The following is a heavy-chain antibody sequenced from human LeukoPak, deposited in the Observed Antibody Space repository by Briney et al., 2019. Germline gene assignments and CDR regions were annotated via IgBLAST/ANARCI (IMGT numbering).Heavy chain of an antibody. CDR2: ISGSGGST. D-gene: IGHD3-16*02. CDR3: AKDLIMITFGGVIGTFDY. Sequence: GGSLGLSCAASGFTFSSYAMSWVRQAPGKGLEWVSAISGSGGSTYYADSVKGRFTISRDNSKNTLYLQMNSLRAEDTAVYYCAKDLIMITFGGVIGTFDYWGQGTLVTVSS. V-gene: IGHV3-23*01. CDR1: GFTFSSYA. J-gene: IGHJ4*02.